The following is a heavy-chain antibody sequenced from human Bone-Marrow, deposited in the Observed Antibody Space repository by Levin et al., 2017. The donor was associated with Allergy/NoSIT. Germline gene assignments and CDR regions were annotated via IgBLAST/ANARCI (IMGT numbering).Heavy chain of an antibody. Sequence: APVKVSCKASGYTFTNNGIDWVRQAPGQGLEWMGWINPSNGNTRHAQNVQDRVTMTTDTSTSTAYMELRSLRSDDTAVYYCARDTYFDLWGRGTLVTVSS. CDR3: ARDTYFDL. J-gene: IGHJ2*01. CDR2: INPSNGNT. CDR1: GYTFTNNG. V-gene: IGHV1-18*01.